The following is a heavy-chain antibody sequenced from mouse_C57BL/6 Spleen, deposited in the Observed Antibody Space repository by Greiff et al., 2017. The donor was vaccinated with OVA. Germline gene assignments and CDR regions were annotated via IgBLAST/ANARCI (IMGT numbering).Heavy chain of an antibody. V-gene: IGHV1-4*01. Sequence: VQLQQSGAELARPGASVKMSCKASGYTFTSYTMHWVKPRPGQGREWLGSINPSSGYTKYNQKFKDKATLTADKTSSTAYMHLSSLTSEDAAVYYCARHDPFDYWGQGTTLTVSS. J-gene: IGHJ2*01. D-gene: IGHD2-12*01. CDR3: ARHDPFDY. CDR1: GYTFTSYT. CDR2: INPSSGYT.